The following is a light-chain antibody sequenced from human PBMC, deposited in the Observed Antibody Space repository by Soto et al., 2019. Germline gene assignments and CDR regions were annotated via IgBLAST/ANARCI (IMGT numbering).Light chain of an antibody. CDR1: SSDVGGYKY. Sequence: QSALTQPASVSGSPGQSITISCTGTSSDVGGYKYVSWYQQHPGKAPKLMIYEVSNRPSGVSNRFSGSKSGNTASLTISGLQAEDEADYHCSSYRSSSTLVFGTGTKVTVL. J-gene: IGLJ1*01. CDR2: EVS. CDR3: SSYRSSSTLV. V-gene: IGLV2-14*01.